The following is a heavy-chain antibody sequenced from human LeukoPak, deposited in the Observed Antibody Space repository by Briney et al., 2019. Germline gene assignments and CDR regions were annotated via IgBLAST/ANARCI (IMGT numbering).Heavy chain of an antibody. CDR3: AKGTTYYYYYYMDV. D-gene: IGHD1-1*01. J-gene: IGHJ6*03. CDR1: GGTFSSYA. Sequence: SVKVSCKASGGTFSSYAISWVRQAPGQGLEWMGGIIPIFGTANYAQKFQGRVTITTDESTSTAYMELSSLGSEDTAVYYCAKGTTYYYYYYMDVWGKGTTVTVSS. V-gene: IGHV1-69*05. CDR2: IIPIFGTA.